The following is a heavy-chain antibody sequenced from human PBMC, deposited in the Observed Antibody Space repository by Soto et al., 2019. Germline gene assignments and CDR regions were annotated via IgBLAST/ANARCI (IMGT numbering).Heavy chain of an antibody. CDR1: GGTFSSYA. Sequence: ASVKVSCKASGGTFSSYAISWVRQAPGQGLEWMGGIIPIFGTANYAQKFQGRVTITADESTSTAYMELSSLRSEDTAVYYCARGHGGEYGMDVWGQGATVTVSS. V-gene: IGHV1-69*13. D-gene: IGHD2-15*01. CDR3: ARGHGGEYGMDV. J-gene: IGHJ6*02. CDR2: IIPIFGTA.